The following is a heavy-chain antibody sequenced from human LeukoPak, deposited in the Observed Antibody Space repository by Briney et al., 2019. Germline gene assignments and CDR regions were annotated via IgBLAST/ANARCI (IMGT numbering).Heavy chain of an antibody. V-gene: IGHV1-69*13. J-gene: IGHJ4*02. CDR2: IIPIFGTA. CDR1: GGTFSSYA. CDR3: ARELGRYDYVWGSYRPYYFDY. D-gene: IGHD3-16*02. Sequence: ASVKVSCKASGGTFSSYAISWVRQAPGQGLEWMGGIIPIFGTANYAQKFQGRVTITADESTSTAHMELSSLRSEDTAVYYCARELGRYDYVWGSYRPYYFDYWGQGTLVTVSS.